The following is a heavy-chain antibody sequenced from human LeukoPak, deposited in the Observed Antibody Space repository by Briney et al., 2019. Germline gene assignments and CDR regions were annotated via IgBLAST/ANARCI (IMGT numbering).Heavy chain of an antibody. J-gene: IGHJ3*02. V-gene: IGHV4-59*01. Sequence: SETLSLTCTVSGGSISSYYWSWIRQPPGKELEWIGYISNSGSTNYNPSLKSRVTISVDTSKNQLSLKLTSVTAADTAVYHCVRLQPNTGEWAFDIWGQGTMVSVSS. CDR3: VRLQPNTGEWAFDI. CDR2: ISNSGST. CDR1: GGSISSYY. D-gene: IGHD1-1*01.